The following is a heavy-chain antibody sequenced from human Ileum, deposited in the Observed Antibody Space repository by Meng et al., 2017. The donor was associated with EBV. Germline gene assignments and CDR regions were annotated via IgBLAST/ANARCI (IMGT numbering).Heavy chain of an antibody. V-gene: IGHV4-30-2*01. CDR2: IYHSGST. D-gene: IGHD6-19*01. J-gene: IGHJ4*02. CDR3: ARVGQWLPIDY. CDR1: GGSISSGGYS. Sequence: LQLQESGSGLVKPSQTLPLTCAVSGGSISSGGYSWSWIRQPPGKGLEWIGYIYHSGSTYYNPSLKSRVTMSVDKSKNQFSLNLSSVTAADTAVYYCARVGQWLPIDYWGQGTLVTVSS.